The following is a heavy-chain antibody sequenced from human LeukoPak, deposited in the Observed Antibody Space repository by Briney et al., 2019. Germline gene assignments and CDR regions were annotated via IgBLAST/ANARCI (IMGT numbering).Heavy chain of an antibody. Sequence: GGSLRLSCTASRFTFNKYWMHWVRQAPGKGLVWVSRINIDASSISYADSVKGRFTISRDNAKNTVYLQMNSLRAEDTAVYYCARVPAAGTQFDDWGQGTLVTVYS. J-gene: IGHJ4*02. CDR1: RFTFNKYW. CDR2: INIDASSI. D-gene: IGHD6-13*01. V-gene: IGHV3-74*01. CDR3: ARVPAAGTQFDD.